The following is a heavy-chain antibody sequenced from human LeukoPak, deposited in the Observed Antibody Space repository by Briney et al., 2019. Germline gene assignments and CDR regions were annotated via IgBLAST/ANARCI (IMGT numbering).Heavy chain of an antibody. CDR2: IWYDGSNK. J-gene: IGHJ4*02. V-gene: IGHV3-33*08. Sequence: AGGSLRLSCEASGFTFSSYGIHWVRRAPGKGLEWVAVIWYDGSNKYYADSVKGRFTISRDNSKNTLYLQMNSLRAEDTAVYYCARGTTWIQLWLDYWGQGTLVTVSS. CDR1: GFTFSSYG. CDR3: ARGTTWIQLWLDY. D-gene: IGHD5-18*01.